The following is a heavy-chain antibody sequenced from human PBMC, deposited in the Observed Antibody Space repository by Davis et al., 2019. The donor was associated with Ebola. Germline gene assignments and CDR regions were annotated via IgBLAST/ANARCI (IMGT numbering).Heavy chain of an antibody. CDR3: ARRSIVVVPAAGPPYNWFDP. D-gene: IGHD2-2*01. J-gene: IGHJ5*02. CDR2: IYYSGST. CDR1: GGSISSGGYY. V-gene: IGHV4-31*03. Sequence: LRLSCTVSGGSISSGGYYWSWIRQHPGKGLEWIGYIYYSGSTYYNPSLKSRVTISVDTSKNQFSLKLSSVTAADTAVYYCARRSIVVVPAAGPPYNWFDPWGQGTLVTVSS.